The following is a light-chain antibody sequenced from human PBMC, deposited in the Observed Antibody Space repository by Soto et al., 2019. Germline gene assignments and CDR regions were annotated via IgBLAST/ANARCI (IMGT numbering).Light chain of an antibody. CDR1: SSDFGGYNY. J-gene: IGLJ1*01. V-gene: IGLV2-14*01. CDR3: SSYTSSSTYNYV. CDR2: EVS. Sequence: QSALTQPASVSGSPGQSITMSCTGTSSDFGGYNYVSWYQQHPGKAPKLMIYEVSNRPSGVSNRFSGSKSGNTASLTISGLQAEDEADYYCSSYTSSSTYNYVFGTGTKVTVL.